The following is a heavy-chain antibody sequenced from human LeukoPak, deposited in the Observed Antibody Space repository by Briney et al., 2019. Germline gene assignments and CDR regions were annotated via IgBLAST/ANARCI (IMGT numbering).Heavy chain of an antibody. CDR2: ITSSSRYI. CDR1: GFTFSSYS. V-gene: IGHV3-21*01. D-gene: IGHD4-17*01. CDR3: ARDQYGDYGFDY. J-gene: IGHJ4*02. Sequence: PGGSLRLSCAASGFTFSSYSMNWVRQAPGKGLEWVSSITSSSRYIYYADSVKGRFTISRDNAKNSLFLQMNSLRAEDTAVYYCARDQYGDYGFDYWGQEILVTVSS.